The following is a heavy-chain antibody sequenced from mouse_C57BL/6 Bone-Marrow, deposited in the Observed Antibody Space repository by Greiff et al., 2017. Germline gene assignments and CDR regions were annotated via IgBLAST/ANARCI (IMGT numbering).Heavy chain of an antibody. D-gene: IGHD4-1*02. CDR2: IWSGGST. CDR1: GFSLTSYG. CDR3: ASRQLFAY. V-gene: IGHV2-2*01. J-gene: IGHJ3*01. Sequence: VKLMESGPGLVQPSQSLSITCTVSGFSLTSYGVHWVRQSPGKGLEWLGVIWSGGSTDYNAAFISRLSISKDNSKSQVFFKMNSLQADDTAIYYWASRQLFAYWGKGTLVTVSA.